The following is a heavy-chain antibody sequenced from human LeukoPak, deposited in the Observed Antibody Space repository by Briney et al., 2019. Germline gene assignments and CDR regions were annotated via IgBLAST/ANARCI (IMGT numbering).Heavy chain of an antibody. J-gene: IGHJ4*02. CDR2: ISASGSGT. CDR3: AKGRDTSGRQNFDF. Sequence: GGSLRLSCATSGFTFTSYAMHWVRQAPGKGLEWVSSISASGSGTFYTDSTNGRFTISRDNAKKTVFLQMKNLRPGDTALYYCAKGRDTSGRQNFDFWGQGTLVSVSS. D-gene: IGHD6-19*01. V-gene: IGHV3-23*01. CDR1: GFTFTSYA.